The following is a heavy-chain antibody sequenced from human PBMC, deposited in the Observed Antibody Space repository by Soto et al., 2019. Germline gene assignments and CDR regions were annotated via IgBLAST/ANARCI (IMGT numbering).Heavy chain of an antibody. Sequence: SETLSLTCTVSGDSVSRSYWSWIRQSPGKDLEWIGYIYDSGYTDYNPSLKSRVTISVDTSKNQFSLKLRSVTAADTAVYYCARVSRHVVPADYNWFDPWGQGTLVTVSS. D-gene: IGHD2-2*01. J-gene: IGHJ5*02. CDR2: IYDSGYT. CDR3: ARVSRHVVPADYNWFDP. CDR1: GDSVSRSY. V-gene: IGHV4-59*02.